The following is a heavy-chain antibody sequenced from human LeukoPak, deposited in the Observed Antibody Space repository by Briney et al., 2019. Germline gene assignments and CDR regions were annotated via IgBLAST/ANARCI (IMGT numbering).Heavy chain of an antibody. J-gene: IGHJ4*02. CDR3: ARGGDYGDSFDY. CDR1: GFTFSSYW. CDR2: IKQDGSEK. Sequence: GGSLRLSCTASGFTFSSYWMSWVRQAPGKGLEWAANIKQDGSEKYYVDSVKGRFTISRDNAKNSLYLQMNSLRAEDTAVYYCARGGDYGDSFDYWGQGTLVTVSS. V-gene: IGHV3-7*01. D-gene: IGHD4-17*01.